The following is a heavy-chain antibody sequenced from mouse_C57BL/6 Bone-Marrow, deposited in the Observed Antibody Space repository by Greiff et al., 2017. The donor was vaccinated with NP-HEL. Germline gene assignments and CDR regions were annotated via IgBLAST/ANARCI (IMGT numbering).Heavy chain of an antibody. CDR3: TRVHYWGRFAY. CDR1: GFTFSSYA. D-gene: IGHD1-2*01. J-gene: IGHJ3*01. CDR2: ISSGGDYI. V-gene: IGHV5-9-1*02. Sequence: EVKLMESGEGLVKPGGSLKLSCAASGFTFSSYAMSWVRQTPEKRLEWVAYISSGGDYIYYADTVKGRFTISRDNARNTLYLQMSSLKSEDTAMYYCTRVHYWGRFAYWGQGTLVTVSA.